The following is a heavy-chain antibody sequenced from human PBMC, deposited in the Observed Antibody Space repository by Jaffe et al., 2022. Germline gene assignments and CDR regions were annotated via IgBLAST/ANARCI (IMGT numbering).Heavy chain of an antibody. Sequence: QVQLVQSGAEVKKPGASVKVSCKASGYTFTGYYMHWVRQAPGQGLEWMGRINPNSGGTNYAQKFQGRVTMTRDTSISTAYMELSRLRSDDTAVYYCARVGYGSGTPRYYYYYMDVWGKGTTVTVSS. J-gene: IGHJ6*03. CDR2: INPNSGGT. CDR1: GYTFTGYY. V-gene: IGHV1-2*06. D-gene: IGHD3-10*01. CDR3: ARVGYGSGTPRYYYYYMDV.